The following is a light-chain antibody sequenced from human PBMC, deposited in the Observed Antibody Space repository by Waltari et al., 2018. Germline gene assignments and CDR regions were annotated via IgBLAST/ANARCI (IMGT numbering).Light chain of an antibody. CDR2: DVT. CDR3: NSFRSRDTYG. V-gene: IGLV2-14*01. J-gene: IGLJ1*01. CDR1: SSDIGGYNY. Sequence: QSGLTQPASVSGPPGQSITISCTGSSSDIGGYNYVSWYQQHPGKAPKLIIYDVTKRPSGVSNRFSASKSGDTGFLDNSGLQAEDGADYYCNSFRSRDTYGFRTGTRVTVL.